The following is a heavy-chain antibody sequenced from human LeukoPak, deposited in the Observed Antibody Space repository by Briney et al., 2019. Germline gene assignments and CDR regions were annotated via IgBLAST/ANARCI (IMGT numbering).Heavy chain of an antibody. V-gene: IGHV3-23*01. D-gene: IGHD3-9*01. CDR3: AKEGLRYFDFDF. Sequence: PGGSLRLSCAASGFTFTRSAMSWVRQAPGKGLERVSAFSGGGDTYYADSVKGRFTISRDTSKNTLYLQMNSLSAEDTAVYYCAKEGLRYFDFDFWGQGTLVTVSS. CDR1: GFTFTRSA. J-gene: IGHJ4*02. CDR2: FSGGGDT.